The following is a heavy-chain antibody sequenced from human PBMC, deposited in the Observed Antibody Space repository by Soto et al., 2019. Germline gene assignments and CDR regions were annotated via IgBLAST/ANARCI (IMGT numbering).Heavy chain of an antibody. CDR2: ISHDGHA. D-gene: IGHD4-17*01. CDR3: ARQVYGEYLGGNCFDP. V-gene: IGHV4-39*01. CDR1: GDSISDTRYY. J-gene: IGHJ5*02. Sequence: PSETLSLTCSVLGDSISDTRYYWGWIRQSPEKGLEWIGSISHDGHAYYNPSLKSRVTLFADTSRNQFSLKMKSVTVADTALYFCARQVYGEYLGGNCFDPWGQGALVTVSS.